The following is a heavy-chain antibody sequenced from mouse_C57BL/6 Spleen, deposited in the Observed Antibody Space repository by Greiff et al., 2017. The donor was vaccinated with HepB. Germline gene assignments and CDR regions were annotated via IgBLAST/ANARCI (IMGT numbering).Heavy chain of an antibody. D-gene: IGHD1-1*01. CDR1: GFTFTDYY. Sequence: EVQLQESGGGLVQPGGSLSLSCAASGFTFTDYYMSWVRQPPGKALEWLGFIRNKANGYTTEYSASVKGRFTISRDNSQSILYLQMNALRAEDSATYYCARSYYGSSWFAYWGQGTLVTVSA. V-gene: IGHV7-3*01. CDR2: IRNKANGYTT. J-gene: IGHJ3*01. CDR3: ARSYYGSSWFAY.